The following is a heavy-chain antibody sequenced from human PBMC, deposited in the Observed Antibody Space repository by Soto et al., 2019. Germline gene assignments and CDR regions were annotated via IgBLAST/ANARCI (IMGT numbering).Heavy chain of an antibody. V-gene: IGHV2-5*02. J-gene: IGHJ6*03. CDR1: GFSLTTRGVG. CDR3: AHVPGSFQLLYSYYYYMDV. D-gene: IGHD3-10*01. Sequence: QITLKESGPTLVKPTQTLTLTFTFSGFSLTTRGVGVCWIRQPPGQALEWLALIYWDDDKRSSPSLKSRITITKDTYKSQVFRTWTNMYPVETATYYCAHVPGSFQLLYSYYYYMDVWGKGATVAVS. CDR2: IYWDDDK.